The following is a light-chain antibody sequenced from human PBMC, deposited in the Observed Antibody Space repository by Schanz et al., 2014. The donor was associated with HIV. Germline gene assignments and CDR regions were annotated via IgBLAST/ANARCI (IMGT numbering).Light chain of an antibody. V-gene: IGLV2-14*03. J-gene: IGLJ3*02. CDR2: DVS. CDR3: SSYAGTNNFWV. Sequence: QSALTQPASVSGSPGQSITISCTGTSSDVGGYNYVSWYQQHPGKAPKLMIYDVSNRPSGVSNRFSGSKSGSTASLTIFGLQAEDEADYYCSSYAGTNNFWVFGGGTKLTVL. CDR1: SSDVGGYNY.